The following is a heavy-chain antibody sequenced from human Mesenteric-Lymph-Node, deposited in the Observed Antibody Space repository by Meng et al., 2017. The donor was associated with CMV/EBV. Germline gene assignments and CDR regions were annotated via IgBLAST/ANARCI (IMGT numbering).Heavy chain of an antibody. V-gene: IGHV3-74*01. CDR2: ISSDGSFT. J-gene: IGHJ6*02. CDR3: TRDPYCSGATCYGPLYGMDV. D-gene: IGHD2-15*01. Sequence: GGSLRLSCAASGFTFSRYWMHWVRQVPGKGLVWVSRISSDGSFTSYADSVKGRFTVSRDNAKNTLYLQMNSLGAEDTAVYYCTRDPYCSGATCYGPLYGMDVWGQGTTVTVSS. CDR1: GFTFSRYW.